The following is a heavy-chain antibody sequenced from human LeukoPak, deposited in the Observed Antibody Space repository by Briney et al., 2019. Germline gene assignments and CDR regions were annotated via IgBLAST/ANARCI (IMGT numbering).Heavy chain of an antibody. Sequence: EASVKVSCKASRYTFTSYAMNWVRQAPGQGLEWMGWINTNTGNPTYAQGFTGRFVFSLDTSVSTAYLQISSLKAEDTAVYYCARDLYYYGSGIGGAAFDIWGQGTMVTVSS. CDR2: INTNTGNP. D-gene: IGHD3-10*01. CDR1: RYTFTSYA. J-gene: IGHJ3*02. V-gene: IGHV7-4-1*02. CDR3: ARDLYYYGSGIGGAAFDI.